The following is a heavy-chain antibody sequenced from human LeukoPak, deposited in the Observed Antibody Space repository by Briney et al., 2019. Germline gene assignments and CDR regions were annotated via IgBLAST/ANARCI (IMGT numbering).Heavy chain of an antibody. V-gene: IGHV4-4*07. CDR2: IYTSGST. CDR3: ARDQPDRTTVTTYWYFDL. J-gene: IGHJ2*01. Sequence: SETLSLTCTVSGGSISSYYWSRIRQPAGKGLEWIGRIYTSGSTNYNPSLKSRVTMSVDTPKNQFSLKLSSVTAADTAVYYCARDQPDRTTVTTYWYFDLWGRGTLVTVSS. D-gene: IGHD4-17*01. CDR1: GGSISSYY.